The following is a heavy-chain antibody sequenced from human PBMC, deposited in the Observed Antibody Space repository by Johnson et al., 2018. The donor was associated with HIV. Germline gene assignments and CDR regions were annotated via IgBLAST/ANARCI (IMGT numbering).Heavy chain of an antibody. Sequence: VQLVESGGGLIQPGGSLRLSCAASGFTVSSNYMSWVRQAPGKGLEWVSRINSDGSSTNYADSVKGRFTISRDNAKNTLYLQMNSLRDEDTAVYYCAKVAVATAAGGVALDIWGPGTMVTVS. CDR1: GFTVSSNY. J-gene: IGHJ3*02. CDR2: INSDGSST. D-gene: IGHD6-19*01. V-gene: IGHV3-74*02. CDR3: AKVAVATAAGGVALDI.